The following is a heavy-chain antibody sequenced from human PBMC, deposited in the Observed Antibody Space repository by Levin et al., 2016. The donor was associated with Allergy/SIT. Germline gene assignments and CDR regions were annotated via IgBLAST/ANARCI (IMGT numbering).Heavy chain of an antibody. V-gene: IGHV3-21*01. D-gene: IGHD5-24*01. CDR1: GFTFSDYS. J-gene: IGHJ4*02. CDR2: ITTSSSHK. Sequence: GESLKISCAASGFTFSDYSMDWVRQAPGKGLEWVSAITTSSSHKQYADSMKGRFAISRDNAKNSLYLLLNSLRVEDSAVYYCARADGYKMSFDYWGQGTRVTVSS. CDR3: ARADGYKMSFDY.